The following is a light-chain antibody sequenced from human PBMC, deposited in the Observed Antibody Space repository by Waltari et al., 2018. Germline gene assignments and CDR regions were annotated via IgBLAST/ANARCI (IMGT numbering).Light chain of an antibody. J-gene: IGLJ3*02. Sequence: QSALTQPASVSGSPGQSITPPCAGTSSDVGFSISVLWYQQHPRKAPKLMIYDVCQRPSGVSNRCSGSNSGNTASLTISGLQAEDEADYYCNSYTGSSSWVFGGGTKLTVL. CDR2: DVC. CDR3: NSYTGSSSWV. V-gene: IGLV2-14*01. CDR1: SSDVGFSIS.